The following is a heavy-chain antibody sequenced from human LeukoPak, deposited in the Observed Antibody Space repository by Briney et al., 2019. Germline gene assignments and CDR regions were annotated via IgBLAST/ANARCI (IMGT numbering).Heavy chain of an antibody. CDR2: VYYSGST. J-gene: IGHJ4*02. CDR3: ARQVYSYGNTPYYFDY. Sequence: SETLSLTCAVSGDSVSSDSYYWHWIRRSPGKGLEWVGFVYYSGSTYYNPSLKSRVTISVDTSKNQFSLKLSSVTAADTAVYYCARQVYSYGNTPYYFDYWGQGTLVTVSS. V-gene: IGHV4-39*01. CDR1: GDSVSSDSYY. D-gene: IGHD5-18*01.